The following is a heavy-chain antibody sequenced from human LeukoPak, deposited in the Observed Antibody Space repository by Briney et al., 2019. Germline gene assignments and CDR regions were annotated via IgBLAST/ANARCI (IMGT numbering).Heavy chain of an antibody. Sequence: ASVKVSCKASAYSLTDRCIHWVRQAPGEGLEWMGWISPNTGGTIYAQKFQGRVTMTRDTSIITAYMELTNLRSDDTAFYYCAREVGSGTFDIWGQGTMVTVSS. CDR2: ISPNTGGT. J-gene: IGHJ3*02. D-gene: IGHD6-25*01. CDR3: AREVGSGTFDI. V-gene: IGHV1-2*02. CDR1: AYSLTDRC.